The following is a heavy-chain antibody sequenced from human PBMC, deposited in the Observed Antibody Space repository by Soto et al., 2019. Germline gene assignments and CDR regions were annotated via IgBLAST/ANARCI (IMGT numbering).Heavy chain of an antibody. Sequence: SVKVSCKASGYTFTSYYMHWVRQAPGQGLEWMGIINPSGGSTSYAQKFQGRVTMTRDTSTSTVYMELSSLRSEDTAGDYCARVQYCGGDCYSNWLARRRQGTRVTVAA. J-gene: IGHJ5*02. V-gene: IGHV1-46*01. CDR1: GYTFTSYY. D-gene: IGHD2-21*02. CDR2: INPSGGST. CDR3: ARVQYCGGDCYSNWLAR.